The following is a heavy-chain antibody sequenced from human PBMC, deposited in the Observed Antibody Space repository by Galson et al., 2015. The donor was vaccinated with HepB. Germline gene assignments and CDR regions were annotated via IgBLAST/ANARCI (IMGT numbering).Heavy chain of an antibody. Sequence: SLRLSCAASGFTFNKYAMTWVRQAPGKGLEWVSTVSNSGGSTYYADSVKGRFTIPRDNSRNKVYLHMDNLRVEDAAIYYCAKDYGVWKPYFFDYWGRGTLVTVSS. D-gene: IGHD3-10*01. CDR3: AKDYGVWKPYFFDY. J-gene: IGHJ4*02. V-gene: IGHV3-23*01. CDR2: VSNSGGST. CDR1: GFTFNKYA.